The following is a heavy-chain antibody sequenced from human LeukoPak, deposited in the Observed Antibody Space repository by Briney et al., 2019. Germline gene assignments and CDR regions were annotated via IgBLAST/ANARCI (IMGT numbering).Heavy chain of an antibody. J-gene: IGHJ4*02. D-gene: IGHD3-9*01. CDR3: ARERRLRYFDWLLQEVDY. Sequence: PGGSLRLSCAASGFTFSSYAMSWVRQAPGKGLEWVSAISGSGGSTYYADSVKGRFTISRDNSKNTLYLQMNSLRAEDTAVYYCARERRLRYFDWLLQEVDYWGQGTLVTVSS. CDR2: ISGSGGST. CDR1: GFTFSSYA. V-gene: IGHV3-23*01.